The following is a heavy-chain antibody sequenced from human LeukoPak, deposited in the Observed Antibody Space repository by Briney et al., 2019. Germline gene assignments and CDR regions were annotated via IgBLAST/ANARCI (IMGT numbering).Heavy chain of an antibody. CDR2: IIPIFGTA. V-gene: IGHV1-69*13. CDR3: ASPEYSSGWVKHYFDY. D-gene: IGHD6-19*01. J-gene: IGHJ4*02. CDR1: GGTFSSYA. Sequence: GASVKVSCKASGGTFSSYAISWVRQAPGQGLEWMGGIIPIFGTANYAQKFQGRVTITADESTSTAYMELSSLRSEDTAVYYCASPEYSSGWVKHYFDYWGQGTLVTVSS.